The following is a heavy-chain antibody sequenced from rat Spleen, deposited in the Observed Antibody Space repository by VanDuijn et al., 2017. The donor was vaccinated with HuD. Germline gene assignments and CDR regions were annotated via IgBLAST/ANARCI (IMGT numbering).Heavy chain of an antibody. CDR1: GYSITNNY. Sequence: EVQLQESGPGLVKPSQSISLTCSVTGYSITNNYWGWIRKFPGNKLEWMGYINSEGTTNYNPSLKSRISITRDTSKNQFFLQVNSVTTEDTATYYCARDNNYKAYWGQGVMVTVSS. CDR2: INSEGTT. V-gene: IGHV3-3*01. D-gene: IGHD1-10*01. CDR3: ARDNNYKAY. J-gene: IGHJ2*01.